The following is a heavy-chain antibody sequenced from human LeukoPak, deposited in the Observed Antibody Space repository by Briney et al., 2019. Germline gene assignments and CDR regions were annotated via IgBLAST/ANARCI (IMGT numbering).Heavy chain of an antibody. V-gene: IGHV4-39*01. J-gene: IGHJ4*02. CDR2: IYYSGST. CDR3: ASHDREYSYGFYFDY. D-gene: IGHD5-18*01. Sequence: PSETLSLTCTVSGGSISSSSYYWGWIRQPPGKGLEWIGSIYYSGSTYYNPSLKSRVTISVDTSKNQFSLKLSSVTAADTAVYYCASHDREYSYGFYFDYWGQGTLVTVSS. CDR1: GGSISSSSYY.